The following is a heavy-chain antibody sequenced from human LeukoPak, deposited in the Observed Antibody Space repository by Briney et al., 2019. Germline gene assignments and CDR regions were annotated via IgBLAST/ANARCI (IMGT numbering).Heavy chain of an antibody. V-gene: IGHV1-69*13. CDR2: IIPIFGTA. J-gene: IGHJ4*02. D-gene: IGHD6-13*01. CDR1: GGTFSSYA. Sequence: GASVKVSCKASGGTFSSYAISWVRQAPGQGLEWMGGIIPIFGTANYAQKFQGRVTITADESTSTAYMELSSLRSEDTAVYYCASKEYTAAAFDYWGQGTLVTVSS. CDR3: ASKEYTAAAFDY.